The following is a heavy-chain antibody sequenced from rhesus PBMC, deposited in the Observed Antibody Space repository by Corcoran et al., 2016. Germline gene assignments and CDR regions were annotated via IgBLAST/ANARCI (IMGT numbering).Heavy chain of an antibody. V-gene: IGHV4-99*01. Sequence: QVQLQESGPGLVKPSETLSLTCAVSGYSISSGYYWGWIRQPPGKGREWIGYIDGGSGSTYYNPSRKGRVTISKETSKNQFSLKLSSGTAADTTVYYCARHSAGVITPYFDYWGQGVLVTVSS. CDR3: ARHSAGVITPYFDY. CDR1: GYSISSGYY. J-gene: IGHJ4*01. CDR2: IDGGSGST. D-gene: IGHD3-22*01.